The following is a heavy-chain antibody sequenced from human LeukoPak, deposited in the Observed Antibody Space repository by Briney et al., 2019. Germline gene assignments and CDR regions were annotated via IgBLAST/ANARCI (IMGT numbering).Heavy chain of an antibody. CDR1: GXTFSSYA. J-gene: IGHJ1*01. Sequence: GGSLRLSCAASGXTFSSYAMSWVRQAPGKGLEWVSAISGSGGNTYYADSVKGRFTISRDNSKNTLDLQMNSLRAEDTAMYYCAGDRRYDSSGYFQHWGQGTLVAVSS. V-gene: IGHV3-23*01. CDR3: AGDRRYDSSGYFQH. D-gene: IGHD3-22*01. CDR2: ISGSGGNT.